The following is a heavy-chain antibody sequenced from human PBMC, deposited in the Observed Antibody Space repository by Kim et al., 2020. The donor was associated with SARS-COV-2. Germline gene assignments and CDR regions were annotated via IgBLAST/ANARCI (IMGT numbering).Heavy chain of an antibody. CDR1: GFTFSSYA. J-gene: IGHJ4*02. CDR3: AKRLCGGDCYSVDY. D-gene: IGHD2-21*01. Sequence: GGSLRLSCAASGFTFSSYAMSWVRQAPGKGLEWVSAISGSGGSTYYADSVKGRFTISRDNSKNTLYLQMNSLRAEDTAVYYCAKRLCGGDCYSVDYWGQGTLVTVSS. V-gene: IGHV3-23*01. CDR2: ISGSGGST.